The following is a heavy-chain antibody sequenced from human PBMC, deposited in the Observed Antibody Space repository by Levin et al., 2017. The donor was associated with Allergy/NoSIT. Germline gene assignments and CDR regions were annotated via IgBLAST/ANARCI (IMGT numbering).Heavy chain of an antibody. CDR3: ARRFGSGSYYHLASDY. CDR1: GFTFSNYA. CDR2: ISGDGRNE. Sequence: PGGSLRLSCAASGFTFSNYAMHWVRQAPGKGLEWVAVISGDGRNEYYAASVKGRFTISRDNSENTLYLQMSSLRAEDTAGYYCARRFGSGSYYHLASDYWGQGTLVTVSS. D-gene: IGHD3-10*01. J-gene: IGHJ4*02. V-gene: IGHV3-30*04.